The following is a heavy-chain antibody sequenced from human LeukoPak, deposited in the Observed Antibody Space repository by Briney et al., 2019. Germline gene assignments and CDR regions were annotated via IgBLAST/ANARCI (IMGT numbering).Heavy chain of an antibody. J-gene: IGHJ4*02. Sequence: GASVKVSCKASGYTFTNYYMHWVRRAPGQGLEWMGWINPNTGVSKSAQRFQGRVTMTRDTSISTAYLELSNLRSDDTAVYYCASGRVRDILTGRSLGYWGQGTLVTVSS. CDR3: ASGRVRDILTGRSLGY. CDR2: INPNTGVS. D-gene: IGHD3-9*01. V-gene: IGHV1-2*02. CDR1: GYTFTNYY.